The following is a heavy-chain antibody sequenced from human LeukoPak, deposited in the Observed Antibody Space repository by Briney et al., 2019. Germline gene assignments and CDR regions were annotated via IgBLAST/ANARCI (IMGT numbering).Heavy chain of an antibody. CDR3: ARDRDYSKGNWFDP. CDR1: GFTLSDYY. V-gene: IGHV3-11*01. D-gene: IGHD4-11*01. Sequence: PGGSLRLSCAASGFTLSDYYMSWIRQAPGKGLEWVSYVSSSGSTIYYADSVKGRFTISRDNAKNSLYLQMNSLRAEDTAVYYCARDRDYSKGNWFDPWGQGTLVTVSS. CDR2: VSSSGSTI. J-gene: IGHJ5*02.